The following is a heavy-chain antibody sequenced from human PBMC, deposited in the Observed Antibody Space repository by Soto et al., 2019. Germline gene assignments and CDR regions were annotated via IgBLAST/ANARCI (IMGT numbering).Heavy chain of an antibody. CDR1: GGNFITFA. CDR2: IIPISSTT. J-gene: IGHJ6*02. V-gene: IGHV1-69*01. D-gene: IGHD7-27*01. CDR3: AKKLGIDPFGSYGLDV. Sequence: QVELVQSGAEVKKPGSSVKVSCKASGGNFITFAISWVRQAPGQGLEWMGEIIPISSTTKSAHKFQDRVTISADGSASTVHMGLRSLKSEDTAIDFCAKKLGIDPFGSYGLDVWGQGTTVTVSS.